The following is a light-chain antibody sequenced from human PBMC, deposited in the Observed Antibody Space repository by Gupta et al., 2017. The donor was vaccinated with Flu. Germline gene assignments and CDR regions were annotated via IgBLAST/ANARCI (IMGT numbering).Light chain of an antibody. J-gene: IGLJ2*01. CDR2: EVT. CDR1: SSDIGSYNY. Sequence: ITISCAGTSSDIGSYNYVSCYQPHPGQAHKLLIYEVTSRPAGVATRFSASKSGDTASLTISGHPEEDEADYYCSSGISSSTLVFGGGTKLTVL. V-gene: IGLV2-14*01. CDR3: SSGISSSTLV.